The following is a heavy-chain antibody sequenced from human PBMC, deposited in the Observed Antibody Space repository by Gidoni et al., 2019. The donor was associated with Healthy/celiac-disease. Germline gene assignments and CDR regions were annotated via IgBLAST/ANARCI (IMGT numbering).Heavy chain of an antibody. Sequence: QVQLVQSGAEVKKPGSSVQVSCKASGGTFSSYAIRWVRQAPGQGLEWMGRSSPILGIANYAQKFQGRVTITADKSTSTAYMELSSLRSEDTAVYYCSRGYSGYDYYYGMDVWGQGTTVTVSS. CDR2: SSPILGIA. CDR3: SRGYSGYDYYYGMDV. V-gene: IGHV1-69*04. D-gene: IGHD5-12*01. J-gene: IGHJ6*02. CDR1: GGTFSSYA.